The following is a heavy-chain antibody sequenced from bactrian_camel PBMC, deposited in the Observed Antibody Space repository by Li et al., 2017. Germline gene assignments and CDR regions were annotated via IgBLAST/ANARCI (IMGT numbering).Heavy chain of an antibody. CDR1: RNSKRRHC. Sequence: HVQLVESGGGSAQAGGSLRVSCSASRNSKRRHCMGWFRQPIGQEREGVAAIYTGGGSTWYADSVKGRFTISRDNAKNTLYLQVNSLKTEDTAVYYCAIGGLPGEYWGQGTQVTVS. CDR3: AIGGLPGEY. J-gene: IGHJ4*01. V-gene: IGHV3S1*01. CDR2: IYTGGGST.